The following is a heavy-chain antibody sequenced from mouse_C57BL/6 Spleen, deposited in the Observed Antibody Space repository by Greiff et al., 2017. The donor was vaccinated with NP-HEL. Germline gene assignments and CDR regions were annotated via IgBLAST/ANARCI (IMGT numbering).Heavy chain of an antibody. CDR1: GYTFTNYW. J-gene: IGHJ2*01. V-gene: IGHV1-53*01. CDR3: ARDSGYAFGY. Sequence: VQLQQPGAELVKPGASVKLSCKASGYTFTNYWMHWVKQRPGQGLEWIGDINPSNGGTNYNEKFKNKATLTADKSSSTAYMQLSSLTSEDSAVYYCARDSGYAFGYWGQGTTLTVSA. D-gene: IGHD3-2*02. CDR2: INPSNGGT.